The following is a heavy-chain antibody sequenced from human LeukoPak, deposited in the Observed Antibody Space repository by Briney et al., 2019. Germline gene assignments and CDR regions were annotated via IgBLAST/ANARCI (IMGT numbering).Heavy chain of an antibody. Sequence: SETLSLTCTVSGGSISGYYGSWIRQPPGKGLEWIGYIYYSGSTSYNPSLKSRYNPSLKSRVAISVDTSKNQFSLKLSSVTAADTAVYYCARAGGIYGVDAFEIWGQGTMFTVSS. J-gene: IGHJ3*02. CDR3: ARAGGIYGVDAFEI. CDR1: GGSISGYY. CDR2: IYYSGST. D-gene: IGHD5-12*01. V-gene: IGHV4-59*01.